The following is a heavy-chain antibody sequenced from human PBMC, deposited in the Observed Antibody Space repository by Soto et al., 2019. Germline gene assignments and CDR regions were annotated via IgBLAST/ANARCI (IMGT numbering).Heavy chain of an antibody. Sequence: EVQLVESGGGLVQPGRSLRLSCEVSGFTFGDYAMRWVRQAPGKGLEWVSGINWNSGNIGYADSVKGRFTISRDNAKNSLYLQMNSLRGEDTALYYCAKDRYSGSYADAFDMWGQGTMVTVSS. CDR3: AKDRYSGSYADAFDM. CDR1: GFTFGDYA. J-gene: IGHJ3*02. D-gene: IGHD1-26*01. V-gene: IGHV3-9*01. CDR2: INWNSGNI.